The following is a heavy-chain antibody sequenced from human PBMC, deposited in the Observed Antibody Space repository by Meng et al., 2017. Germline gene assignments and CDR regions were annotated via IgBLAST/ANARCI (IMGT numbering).Heavy chain of an antibody. CDR1: GFAFSNYW. D-gene: IGHD5-12*01. J-gene: IGHJ3*02. V-gene: IGHV3-74*01. Sequence: GESLKISCAASGFAFSNYWMQWVRQAPGKGLVWVSRINGDGSSTSYADSVKGRFTISRDNAKNTLYLQMSSLRAEDTAVYYCGLSGFAFDIWAQGTMVTVS. CDR2: INGDGSST. CDR3: GLSGFAFDI.